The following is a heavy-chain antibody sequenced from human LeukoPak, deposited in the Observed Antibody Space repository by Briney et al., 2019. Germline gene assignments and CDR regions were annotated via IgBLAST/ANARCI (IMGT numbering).Heavy chain of an antibody. V-gene: IGHV1-69*01. D-gene: IGHD3-22*01. Sequence: SVKVSCKASGGTFSSYAISWVRQAPGQGLEWMGGIIPIFGTANYAQKFQGRVTITADESTSTAYMELSSLRSEDTAVYYCASYDATGYYFDYWGQGTLVTVSS. CDR2: IIPIFGTA. CDR3: ASYDATGYYFDY. CDR1: GGTFSSYA. J-gene: IGHJ4*02.